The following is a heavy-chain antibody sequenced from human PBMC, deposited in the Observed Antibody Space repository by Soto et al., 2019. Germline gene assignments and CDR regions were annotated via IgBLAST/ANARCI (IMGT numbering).Heavy chain of an antibody. J-gene: IGHJ4*02. CDR3: ARDSGLLAFDY. D-gene: IGHD2-8*02. CDR2: MPNDGRKK. V-gene: IGHV3-30*04. Sequence: QVQLVQSGGGVVRPGGSLRLSCVASGFTFSRYTMHWVRQAPGQGLEWVALMPNDGRKKYYADSVTGRLTISRDSSKNTLLLEMDGLRHEDTALYYCARDSGLLAFDYWGQGSLVSVSA. CDR1: GFTFSRYT.